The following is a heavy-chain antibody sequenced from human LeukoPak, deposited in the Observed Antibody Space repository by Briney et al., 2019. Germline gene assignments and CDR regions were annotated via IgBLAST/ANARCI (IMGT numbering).Heavy chain of an antibody. CDR3: AKLAKYFYGSETYYFFEH. CDR2: ISSSGSTI. Sequence: GGSLRLSCAASGFTFSSYEMNWVRQAPGKGLEWVSYISSSGSTIYYADSVKGRFTISRDNAKNSLFLQMNSLRVEDTAVYYCAKLAKYFYGSETYYFFEHWGQGTPVTASS. J-gene: IGHJ4*02. D-gene: IGHD3-10*01. CDR1: GFTFSSYE. V-gene: IGHV3-48*03.